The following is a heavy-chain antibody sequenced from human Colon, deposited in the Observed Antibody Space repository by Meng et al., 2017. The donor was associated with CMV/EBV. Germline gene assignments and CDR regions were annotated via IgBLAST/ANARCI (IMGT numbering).Heavy chain of an antibody. CDR3: ARDQEIQLWDGVYYYYGMDV. Sequence: GESLKISCAASGFTFSSYSMNWVRQAPGKGLEWVSSISSSSSYIYYADSVKGRFTISRDNAKNSLYLQMNSLRAEDTAVYYCARDQEIQLWDGVYYYYGMDVWGQGTTVTVSS. J-gene: IGHJ6*02. V-gene: IGHV3-21*01. CDR2: ISSSSSYI. D-gene: IGHD5-18*01. CDR1: GFTFSSYS.